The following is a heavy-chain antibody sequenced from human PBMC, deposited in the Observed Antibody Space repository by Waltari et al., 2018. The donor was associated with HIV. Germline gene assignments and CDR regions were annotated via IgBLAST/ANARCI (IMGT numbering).Heavy chain of an antibody. CDR2: ISASGKT. D-gene: IGHD6-19*01. CDR3: ARTGYSSDWYRGDNWFDR. V-gene: IGHV4-61*02. CDR1: GGSISGSSNY. Sequence: QVQLQESGPGLVKPSQTLSLTCTVSGGSISGSSNYWSWIRQPAGKGLEWIGRISASGKTNDSPSLKSRVTISVDTSKNQFTVKMTSVTAADTAVYYCARTGYSSDWYRGDNWFDRWGQGTLVIVSS. J-gene: IGHJ5*02.